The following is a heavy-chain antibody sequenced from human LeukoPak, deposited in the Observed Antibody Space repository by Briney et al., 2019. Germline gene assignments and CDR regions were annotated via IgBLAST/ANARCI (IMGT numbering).Heavy chain of an antibody. CDR3: ARVQREAAAGERVLYYYYGMDV. Sequence: GASVKVSCTASGYTFTGYYMHWVRQAPGQGLEWMGGFDPEDGETIYAQKFQGRVTMTEDTSTDTAYMELSSLRSDDTAVYYCARVQREAAAGERVLYYYYGMDVWGKGTTVTVSS. D-gene: IGHD6-13*01. CDR1: GYTFTGYY. V-gene: IGHV1-24*01. J-gene: IGHJ6*04. CDR2: FDPEDGET.